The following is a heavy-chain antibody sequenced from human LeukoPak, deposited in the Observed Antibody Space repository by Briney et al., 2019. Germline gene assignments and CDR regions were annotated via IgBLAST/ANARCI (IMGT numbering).Heavy chain of an antibody. J-gene: IGHJ4*02. Sequence: TSETLSLTCTVSGGSISSGDYYWSWIRQPPGKGLEWIGYIYYSGSTYYNPSLKSRVTISVDTSKNQFSLKLSSVTAADTAVYYCAREVAYYGSGNIMESWGQGTLVTVSS. V-gene: IGHV4-30-4*08. CDR3: AREVAYYGSGNIMES. CDR1: GGSISSGDYY. D-gene: IGHD3-10*01. CDR2: IYYSGST.